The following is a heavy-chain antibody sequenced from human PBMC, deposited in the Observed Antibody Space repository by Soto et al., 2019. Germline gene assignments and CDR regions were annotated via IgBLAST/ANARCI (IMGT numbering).Heavy chain of an antibody. Sequence: ASVKVSCKASGYTFTSYDINWVRQATGQGLEYLGWINPIIGNTGYVQKFQGRVTMTRDTSISTAYMELSSLRSEDTAVYFCARGVKYGAYSRWFDPWG. CDR3: ARGVKYGAYSRWFDP. D-gene: IGHD4-17*01. CDR2: INPIIGNT. V-gene: IGHV1-8*02. CDR1: GYTFTSYD. J-gene: IGHJ5*02.